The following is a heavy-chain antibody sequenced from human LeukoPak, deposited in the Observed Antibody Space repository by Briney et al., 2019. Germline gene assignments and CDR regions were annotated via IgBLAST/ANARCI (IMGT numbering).Heavy chain of an antibody. J-gene: IGHJ4*02. V-gene: IGHV3-23*01. CDR2: IRGSGGYT. CDR3: AKDTSGSYDD. Sequence: PGGSLRLSCAASGFTFSSYAMSWVRQAPGKGLEWVSTIRGSGGYTYYADSVKGRFATSRDNSKATLYLQMNSLRAEDTAIYYCAKDTSGSYDDWGQGTLATVSS. D-gene: IGHD1-26*01. CDR1: GFTFSSYA.